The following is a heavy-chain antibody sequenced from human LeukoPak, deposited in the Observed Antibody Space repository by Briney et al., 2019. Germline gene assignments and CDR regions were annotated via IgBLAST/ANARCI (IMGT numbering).Heavy chain of an antibody. J-gene: IGHJ4*02. CDR3: AKDLSSSSLDY. D-gene: IGHD6-6*01. CDR2: ISYDGSNK. V-gene: IGHV3-30-3*01. CDR1: GFTFSSYA. Sequence: PGGSLRLSCAASGFTFSSYAMHWVRQAPGKGLEWVAVISYDGSNKYYADSVKGRFTISRDNSKNTLYLQMNSLRAEDTAVYYCAKDLSSSSLDYWGQGTLVTVSS.